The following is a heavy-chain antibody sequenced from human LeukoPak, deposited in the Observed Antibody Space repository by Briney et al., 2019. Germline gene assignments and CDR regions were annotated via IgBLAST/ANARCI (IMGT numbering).Heavy chain of an antibody. CDR2: IYHSGST. CDR1: GGSISSGGYS. Sequence: SETLSLTCAVSGGSISSGGYSWSWIRQPPGKGLEWIGYIYHSGSTYYNPSLKSRVTISVDRSKNQFSLKLSSVTAADTAVYYCARGNTMVRGVIITLPWFDPWGQGTLVTASS. D-gene: IGHD3-10*01. CDR3: ARGNTMVRGVIITLPWFDP. V-gene: IGHV4-30-2*01. J-gene: IGHJ5*02.